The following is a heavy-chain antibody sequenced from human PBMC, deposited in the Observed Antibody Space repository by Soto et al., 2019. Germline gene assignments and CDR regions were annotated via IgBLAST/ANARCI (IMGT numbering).Heavy chain of an antibody. CDR2: ISCDGTNT. CDR1: EFTFSTYP. CDR3: ARGASDFWNAYPEIHFFDY. D-gene: IGHD3-3*01. Sequence: QVLLVESGGGVVQPGRSLRLSCAASEFTFSTYPMHWVRQAPGKGLEWVAVISCDGTNTYYADSVKGRFTISRDNSKNTLSLQMNSLRGDDTAVYYCARGASDFWNAYPEIHFFDYCGQGAPVFVSS. J-gene: IGHJ4*02. V-gene: IGHV3-30-3*01.